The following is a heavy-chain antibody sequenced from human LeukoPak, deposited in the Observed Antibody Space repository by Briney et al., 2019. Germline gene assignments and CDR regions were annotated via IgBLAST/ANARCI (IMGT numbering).Heavy chain of an antibody. D-gene: IGHD6-19*01. CDR1: GFTVSSNY. Sequence: GGSLRLSCAASGFTVSSNYMSWVRQAPGKGLEWVSVIYSDDSTYYADSVKGRFTISRDNSKNTLYLQMNSLRAEDTAVYYCARDSFAAVAGLFDYWGQGTLVTVSS. V-gene: IGHV3-53*05. CDR3: ARDSFAAVAGLFDY. J-gene: IGHJ4*02. CDR2: IYSDDST.